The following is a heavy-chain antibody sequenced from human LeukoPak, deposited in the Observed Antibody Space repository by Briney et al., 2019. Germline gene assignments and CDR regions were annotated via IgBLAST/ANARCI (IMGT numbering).Heavy chain of an antibody. V-gene: IGHV4-30-4*07. Sequence: SETLSLTCAVSGGSISSGGYSWSWIRQPPGTGLEWIGYIYYSGSTYYNPSLKSRVTISVDTSKNQFSLKLSSVTAADTAVYYCARGTTVLRVFDYWGQGTLVTVSS. J-gene: IGHJ4*02. CDR2: IYYSGST. CDR1: GGSISSGGYS. CDR3: ARGTTVLRVFDY. D-gene: IGHD4-23*01.